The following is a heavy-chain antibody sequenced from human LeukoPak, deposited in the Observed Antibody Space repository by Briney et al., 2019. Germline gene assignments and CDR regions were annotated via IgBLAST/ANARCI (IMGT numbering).Heavy chain of an antibody. D-gene: IGHD6-13*01. Sequence: GGSLRLSCAASGFTFSTYGMSWVRQAPGKGLEWVSAISGSGDSTYYADSVKGRFTISRDNSKNTLYLQMNSLRAEDTAVYYCAKSFGPVIAAAGTGADWGQGTLVTVSS. CDR3: AKSFGPVIAAAGTGAD. CDR2: ISGSGDST. J-gene: IGHJ4*02. CDR1: GFTFSTYG. V-gene: IGHV3-23*01.